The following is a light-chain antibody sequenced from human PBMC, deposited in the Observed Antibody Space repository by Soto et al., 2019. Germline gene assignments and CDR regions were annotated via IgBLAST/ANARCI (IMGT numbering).Light chain of an antibody. CDR2: GAS. CDR1: QSVSSN. Sequence: EIVMTQSPATLSVSPGERATLSCRASQSVSSNLAWYQQKPGLAPRLLIYGASTRATGIPARFSGSGSGTEFTLTISSLQSEDFAVYYCQQYNNWPLLTFGGGTKVDIK. CDR3: QQYNNWPLLT. V-gene: IGKV3-15*01. J-gene: IGKJ4*01.